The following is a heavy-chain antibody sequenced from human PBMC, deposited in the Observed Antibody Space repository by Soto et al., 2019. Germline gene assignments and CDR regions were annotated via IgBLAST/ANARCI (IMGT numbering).Heavy chain of an antibody. V-gene: IGHV1-69*04. CDR3: ALPRYYYDSSGYRAFDI. CDR2: IIPILGIA. Sequence: GASVKVSCKASGYTFTNSGISWVRQAPGQGLEWMGRIIPILGIANYAQKFQGRVTITADKSTSTAYMELSSLRSEDTAVYYCALPRYYYDSSGYRAFDIWGQGTMVTVSS. CDR1: GYTFTNSG. D-gene: IGHD3-22*01. J-gene: IGHJ3*02.